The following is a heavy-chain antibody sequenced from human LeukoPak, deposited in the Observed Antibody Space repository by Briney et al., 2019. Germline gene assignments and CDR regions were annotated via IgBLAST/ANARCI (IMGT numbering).Heavy chain of an antibody. CDR1: GFTFNYHG. D-gene: IGHD5-18*01. Sequence: GGSLRLSCGASGFTFNYHGMTWVRQAPGKGLEWVAFIRCDGSNKYYADSVKGRVTISRDNSKNTLYLQMNSLRADDTALYYCAKNVDSFGSNAFDIWGHGTLVTVSS. CDR3: AKNVDSFGSNAFDI. CDR2: IRCDGSNK. V-gene: IGHV3-30*02. J-gene: IGHJ3*02.